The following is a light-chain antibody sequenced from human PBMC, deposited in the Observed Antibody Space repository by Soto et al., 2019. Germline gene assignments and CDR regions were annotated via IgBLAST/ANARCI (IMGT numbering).Light chain of an antibody. CDR3: WQRNDWPHT. CDR1: QSISRY. Sequence: EILLTQSPSTLSVSPGERATLSCRASQSISRYLAWYQQKPGKAPRLLIYDASNIETGIPARFSGSGSGTAFTTLISSLQPEDFAANYCWQRNDWPHTFGEGTKVEIK. J-gene: IGKJ4*01. V-gene: IGKV3-11*01. CDR2: DAS.